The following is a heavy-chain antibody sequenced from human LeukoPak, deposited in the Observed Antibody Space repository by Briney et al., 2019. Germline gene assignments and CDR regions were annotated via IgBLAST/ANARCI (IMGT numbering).Heavy chain of an antibody. J-gene: IGHJ5*02. V-gene: IGHV4-31*03. CDR2: IYYSGST. CDR3: ARGLTGRTNSHWFDP. CDR1: GGSISSGGYY. Sequence: SQTLSLTCTVSGGSISSGGYYWSWIRQHPGKGLEWIGYIYYSGSTYYNPSLKSRVTISVDTSKNQFPLKLSSVTAADTAVYYCARGLTGRTNSHWFDPWGQGTLVTVSS. D-gene: IGHD3-9*01.